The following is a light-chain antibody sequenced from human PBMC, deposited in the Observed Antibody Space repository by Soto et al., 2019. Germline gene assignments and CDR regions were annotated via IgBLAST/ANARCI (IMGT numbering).Light chain of an antibody. CDR3: QQRSTAFT. CDR1: QSVSSY. J-gene: IGKJ3*01. Sequence: EIVLTQSPATLSLSPGERATLSCRASQSVSSYLAWYQQKPGQAPRLLIYDASNRATGIPARFSGSGSWTDFSLTISSRWPEDFSCYYCQQRSTAFTFGPGTKVDIK. CDR2: DAS. V-gene: IGKV3-11*01.